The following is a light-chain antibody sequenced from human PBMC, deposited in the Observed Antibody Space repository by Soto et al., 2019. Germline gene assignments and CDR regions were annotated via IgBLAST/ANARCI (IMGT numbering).Light chain of an antibody. CDR1: SRDVGGHYY. V-gene: IGLV2-8*01. CDR2: ELS. CDR3: SSYVTGNSLI. J-gene: IGLJ2*01. Sequence: QSALTQPPSASGSPGQSVTISCTGTSRDVGGHYYVSWYQQHPGKAPKLMIYELSKRPSGVPDRFSGSKSGNTASLTVSGLQAEDEADYYCSSYVTGNSLIFGGGTKLTVL.